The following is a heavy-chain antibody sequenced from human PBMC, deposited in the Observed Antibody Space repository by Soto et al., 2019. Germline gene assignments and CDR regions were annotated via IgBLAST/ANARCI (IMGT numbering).Heavy chain of an antibody. CDR1: GGTFSSYT. CDR3: ARYGDCGGDCSHDY. CDR2: IIPILGIA. J-gene: IGHJ4*02. D-gene: IGHD2-21*02. V-gene: IGHV1-69*02. Sequence: QVQLVQSGAEVKKPGSSVKVSCKASGGTFSSYTISWVRQAPGQGLEWMGRIIPILGIANYAQKFQGRVTITANKSTSTAYMELSSLRYEDTAVYYCARYGDCGGDCSHDYWGQVTLVTVSS.